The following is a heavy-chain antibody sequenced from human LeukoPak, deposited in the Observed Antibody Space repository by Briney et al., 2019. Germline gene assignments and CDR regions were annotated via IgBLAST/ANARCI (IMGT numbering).Heavy chain of an antibody. Sequence: PSETLSLTCTVSGGSISSYYWSWIRQPPGKGLEGIGYIYYSGSTNYNPSLKSRVTISVDTSKNQFSLKLSSVTAADTAVYYCARDPSPGYSSGWYYFDYWGQGTLVTVSS. V-gene: IGHV4-59*01. D-gene: IGHD6-19*01. CDR2: IYYSGST. J-gene: IGHJ4*02. CDR3: ARDPSPGYSSGWYYFDY. CDR1: GGSISSYY.